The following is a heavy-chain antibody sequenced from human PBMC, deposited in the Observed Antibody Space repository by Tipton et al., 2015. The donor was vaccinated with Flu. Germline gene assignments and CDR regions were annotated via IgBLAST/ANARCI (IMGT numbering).Heavy chain of an antibody. D-gene: IGHD1-26*01. CDR2: IYTSGST. J-gene: IGHJ4*02. V-gene: IGHV4-4*07. Sequence: TLSLTCTVSGGSISSYYWSWIRQPAGKGLEWIGRIYTSGSTNYNPSLKSRVTISVDRSKNQFPLKLSSVTAADTAVYYCARVRRERGYYFDYWGQGTLVTVSS. CDR3: ARVRRERGYYFDY. CDR1: GGSISSYY.